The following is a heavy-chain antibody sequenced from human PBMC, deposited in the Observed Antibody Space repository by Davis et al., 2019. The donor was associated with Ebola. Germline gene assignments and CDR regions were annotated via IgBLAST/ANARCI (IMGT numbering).Heavy chain of an antibody. CDR1: GFTLSSYW. CDR3: ARVLSYCSGGSCPGGSDH. Sequence: GESLKISCAASGFTLSSYWIHWVRQAPGKGLVWVSRINTDGSRTRDADSVKGRFTISRDNAKNTLYLQMNSLRAEDTAVYYCARVLSYCSGGSCPGGSDHWGQGTLVTVSS. CDR2: INTDGSRT. V-gene: IGHV3-74*01. J-gene: IGHJ4*02. D-gene: IGHD2-15*01.